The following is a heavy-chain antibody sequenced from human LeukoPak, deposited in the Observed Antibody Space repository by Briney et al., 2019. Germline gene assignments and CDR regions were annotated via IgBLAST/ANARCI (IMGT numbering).Heavy chain of an antibody. CDR3: ARDSLRDSSGYTFDAFDI. CDR1: GGSFSGYY. Sequence: SETLSLTCSVYGGSFSGYYWSWIRQPPGKGLEWIGEINHSGSTNYKQSLKSRVTISVDTSKNQFSLKLSSVTAADTAVYYCARDSLRDSSGYTFDAFDIWGQGTMVTVSS. CDR2: INHSGST. J-gene: IGHJ3*02. D-gene: IGHD3-22*01. V-gene: IGHV4-34*01.